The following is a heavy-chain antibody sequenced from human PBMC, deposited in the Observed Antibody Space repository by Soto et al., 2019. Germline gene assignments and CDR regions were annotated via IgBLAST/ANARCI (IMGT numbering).Heavy chain of an antibody. V-gene: IGHV4-34*01. J-gene: IGHJ4*02. CDR1: GGSFSGYH. D-gene: IGHD4-4*01. CDR3: ATFVGATTVTRGSPRDY. CDR2: INPSGSN. Sequence: SKTLSLTCAVYGGSFSGYHWSWFRQPPGKGLEWIGEINPSGSNNYNPSLKSRVTISVDTSKNQFSLNLSSVTAADTAVYYCATFVGATTVTRGSPRDYWGQGTLVTVSS.